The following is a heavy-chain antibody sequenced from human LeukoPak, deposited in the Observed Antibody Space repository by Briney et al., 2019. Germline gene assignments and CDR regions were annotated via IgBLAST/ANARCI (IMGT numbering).Heavy chain of an antibody. CDR3: ARDPYYGDNYYYYYMDV. CDR1: GYTFTDYD. D-gene: IGHD4-17*01. Sequence: ASAKVSCKASGYTFTDYDINWVRQAPGQGLEWMGWINPNSGGTNYAQKFQGRVTMTRDTSVSTAYMELSRLRSDDTAVYYCARDPYYGDNYYYYYMDVWGKGTTVTVSS. CDR2: INPNSGGT. V-gene: IGHV1-2*02. J-gene: IGHJ6*03.